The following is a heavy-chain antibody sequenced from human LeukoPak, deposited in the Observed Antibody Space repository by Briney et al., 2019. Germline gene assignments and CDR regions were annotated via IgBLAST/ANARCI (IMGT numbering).Heavy chain of an antibody. CDR3: ARGPKSDSGSFLFDY. V-gene: IGHV3-20*04. Sequence: RSGGSLRLSCAASGFTFDDYGMSWVRHAPGKGLEWVSGINWNGGSTGYADSVKGRFAISRDNAKNSLYLQMNSLRAEDTAVYYCARGPKSDSGSFLFDYWGQGTLVTVSS. J-gene: IGHJ4*02. D-gene: IGHD1-26*01. CDR1: GFTFDDYG. CDR2: INWNGGST.